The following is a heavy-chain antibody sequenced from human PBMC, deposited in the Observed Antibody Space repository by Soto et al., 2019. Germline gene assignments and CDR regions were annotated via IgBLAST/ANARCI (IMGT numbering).Heavy chain of an antibody. CDR2: IYYSEST. CDR1: GGSISSYY. J-gene: IGHJ6*03. V-gene: IGHV4-59*01. D-gene: IGHD2-15*01. CDR3: ARGPMPGYCSGGTCYYYYYMDV. Sequence: SETLSLTCTVSGGSISSYYWSWIRQPPGKGLEWIGYIYYSESTNYNPSLKSRVTISVDTSKNQFSLKLSSVTAADTAVYYCARGPMPGYCSGGTCYYYYYMDVWGKGTTVTVSS.